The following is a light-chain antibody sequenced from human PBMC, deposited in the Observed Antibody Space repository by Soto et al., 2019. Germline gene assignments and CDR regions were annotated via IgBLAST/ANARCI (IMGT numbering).Light chain of an antibody. CDR2: GAS. CDR1: QSIGTN. J-gene: IGKJ4*01. CDR3: QQRTSWPPFT. V-gene: IGKV3-11*01. Sequence: EIVLTQSPATLSLSPGERATLSCRASQSIGTNLAWYQQKPGQAPRLLIYGASKRATGIPARFSASGSGTDFSLTISSVEPEDFAVYYCQQRTSWPPFTFGGGTKVEIK.